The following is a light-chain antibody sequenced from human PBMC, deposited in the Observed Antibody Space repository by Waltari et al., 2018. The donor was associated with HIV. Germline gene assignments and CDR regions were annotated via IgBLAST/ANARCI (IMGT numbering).Light chain of an antibody. Sequence: HSALTQPASVSGSPGQSISISCSGTGSAIGVYDFFSWYQQHPGRPPKLIIYDATNRPSDVSDRFSASKSGTTASLTITGLQDEDEADYFCSSFTTSQTYVFGSGTRVTVL. CDR3: SSFTTSQTYV. J-gene: IGLJ1*01. CDR2: DAT. V-gene: IGLV2-14*03. CDR1: GSAIGVYDF.